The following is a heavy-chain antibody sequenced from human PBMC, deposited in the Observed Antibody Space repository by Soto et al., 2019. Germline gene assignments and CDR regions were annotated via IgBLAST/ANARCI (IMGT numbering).Heavy chain of an antibody. CDR1: GGTFSSYT. V-gene: IGHV1-69*02. CDR2: IIPILGIA. Sequence: QVQLMQSGAEVKKPGSSVKVSCKASGGTFSSYTISWVRQAPGQGLEWMGRIIPILGIANYAQKFQGRVTITADKSTSTAYMELSSLRSEDTAVYYSARAPIHYSSSWYAYWRQGTLVTVSS. D-gene: IGHD6-13*01. J-gene: IGHJ4*02. CDR3: ARAPIHYSSSWYAY.